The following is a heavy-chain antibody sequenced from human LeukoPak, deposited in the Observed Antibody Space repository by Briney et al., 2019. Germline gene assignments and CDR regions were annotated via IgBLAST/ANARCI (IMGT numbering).Heavy chain of an antibody. V-gene: IGHV1-8*01. CDR1: GYTFTSYD. CDR2: MNPNRGNT. CDR3: ARSYSGSYFGAFDI. J-gene: IGHJ3*02. D-gene: IGHD1-26*01. Sequence: ASVRVSCKASGYTFTSYDMNWVRQAPGQGLEWMGWMNPNRGNTVYAQKFQGRVTMTRNTSISTAYMELSSLRSEDTAVYYCARSYSGSYFGAFDIWGQGTMVTVSS.